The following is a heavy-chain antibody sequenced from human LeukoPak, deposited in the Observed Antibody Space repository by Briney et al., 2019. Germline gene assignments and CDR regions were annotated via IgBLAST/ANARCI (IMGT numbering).Heavy chain of an antibody. CDR1: GFTFSSYA. Sequence: GGSLRLSCAASGFTFSSYAMHWVRQAPGKGLEYVSAISSNGGSTYYANSVKGRFTISRDNSKNTLYLQMGSLRAEDMAVYYCARDRCSGGSCQYYFDYWGQGTLVTVFS. CDR2: ISSNGGST. V-gene: IGHV3-64*01. D-gene: IGHD2-15*01. CDR3: ARDRCSGGSCQYYFDY. J-gene: IGHJ4*02.